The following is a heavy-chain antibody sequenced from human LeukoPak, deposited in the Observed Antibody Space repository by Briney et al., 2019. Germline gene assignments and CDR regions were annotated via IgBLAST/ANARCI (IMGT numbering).Heavy chain of an antibody. D-gene: IGHD3-22*01. CDR2: IYPGDSDT. CDR3: ARQGGYYDSSGYYYDGHYFDY. V-gene: IGHV5-51*01. CDR1: GYSFTSYW. J-gene: IGHJ4*02. Sequence: GESLKISCKGSGYSFTSYWIGWVRQMPGKGLEWMGIIYPGDSDTRYSPSFQGQVTISADKSISTAYLQWSGLKASDTAMYYCARQGGYYDSSGYYYDGHYFDYWGQGTLVTISS.